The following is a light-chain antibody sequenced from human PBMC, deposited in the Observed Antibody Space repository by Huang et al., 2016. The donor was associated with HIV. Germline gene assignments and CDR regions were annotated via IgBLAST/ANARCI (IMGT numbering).Light chain of an antibody. CDR2: LGS. J-gene: IGKJ1*01. V-gene: IGKV2-28*01. CDR3: MQALQIPWT. CDR1: QSLLHSTGYNY. Sequence: DFVMTQSPLSLPVTPGEPASISCRSSQSLLHSTGYNYLHWYLQKPGQSPQLLIYLGSSRASGVPDRFSGSGSGTDFTLKISRVEAEDVGVYYCMQALQIPWTFGQGTKVEIK.